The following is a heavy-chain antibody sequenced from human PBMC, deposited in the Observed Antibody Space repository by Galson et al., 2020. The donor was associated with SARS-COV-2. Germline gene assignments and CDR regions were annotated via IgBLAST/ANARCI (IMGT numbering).Heavy chain of an antibody. CDR3: VRDGGPLSGPNNPPLDY. CDR2: IIPIFGTA. D-gene: IGHD6-19*01. Sequence: SVKVSCKASGGTFSSYAISWVRQAPGQGLEWMGGIIPIFGTANYAQKFQGRVTITADKSTSTAYMELSSLRSEDTAVYYCVRDGGPLSGPNNPPLDYWGQGTLVTVFS. V-gene: IGHV1-69*06. CDR1: GGTFSSYA. J-gene: IGHJ4*02.